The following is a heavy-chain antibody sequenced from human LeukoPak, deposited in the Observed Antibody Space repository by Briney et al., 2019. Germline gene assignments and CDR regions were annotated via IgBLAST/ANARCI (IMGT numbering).Heavy chain of an antibody. D-gene: IGHD6-13*01. Sequence: PSETLSLTCTVSGGSISSSSYYWGWIRQPPGKGLEWIGSIYYSGSTYYNPSLKSRVTISVDTSKNQFSLKLSSVTAADTAVYYCARRAAEGSSSWYNWFDPWGQGTLVTVSS. CDR3: ARRAAEGSSSWYNWFDP. CDR2: IYYSGST. V-gene: IGHV4-39*07. J-gene: IGHJ5*02. CDR1: GGSISSSSYY.